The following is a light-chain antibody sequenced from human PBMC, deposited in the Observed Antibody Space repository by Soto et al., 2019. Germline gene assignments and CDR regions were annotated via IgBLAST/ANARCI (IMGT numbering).Light chain of an antibody. CDR1: QSVSSD. CDR3: QQYNNRPPGYT. V-gene: IGKV3-15*01. Sequence: EIVMTQSPATLSVSPGERVTLSCRASQSVSSDLAWYQQKPGQAPRLLIYGVSTRATGVPDRFSGSGSGTEFTLTISSLRSEDFAVYYCQQYNNRPPGYTFGQGTKLEIK. CDR2: GVS. J-gene: IGKJ2*01.